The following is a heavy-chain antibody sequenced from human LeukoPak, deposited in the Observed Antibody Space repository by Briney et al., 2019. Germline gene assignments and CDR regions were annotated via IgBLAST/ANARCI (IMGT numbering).Heavy chain of an antibody. Sequence: GGSLRLSCAASGFTFSSYAMSWVRQAPGKGLEWVSAIRGSGGSTYYADSVKGRFTTSRDNSKNTLYLQMNSLRAEDTAVYYCAIHSSGWYFDYWGQGTLVTVSS. V-gene: IGHV3-23*01. CDR2: IRGSGGST. CDR3: AIHSSGWYFDY. CDR1: GFTFSSYA. D-gene: IGHD6-19*01. J-gene: IGHJ4*02.